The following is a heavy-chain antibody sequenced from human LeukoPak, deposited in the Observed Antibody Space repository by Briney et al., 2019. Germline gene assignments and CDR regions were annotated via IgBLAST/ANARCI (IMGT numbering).Heavy chain of an antibody. CDR3: ARGLYGSGTPVY. Sequence: GRSLRLSCAASGFTFSSYGMRWVRQAPGKGLEWVAVIWYDGSNKYYADSVKGRFTISRDNSKNTLYLQMNRLRAEDTAVYYCARGLYGSGTPVYWGQGTLVTVCS. J-gene: IGHJ4*02. V-gene: IGHV3-33*01. D-gene: IGHD3-10*01. CDR1: GFTFSSYG. CDR2: IWYDGSNK.